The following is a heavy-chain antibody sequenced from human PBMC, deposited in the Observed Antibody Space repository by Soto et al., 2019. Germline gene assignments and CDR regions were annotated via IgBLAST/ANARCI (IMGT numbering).Heavy chain of an antibody. J-gene: IGHJ4*02. V-gene: IGHV1-69*13. Sequence: SVKVSCKASGGTLSSYAISWGRQAPGQGLEWMGGIIPIFGTANYAQKFQGRVTITADESTSRAYMELSSLRSEHTAVYYCARDRYSGYVRYFDYWGQGTLVTVSS. CDR3: ARDRYSGYVRYFDY. CDR2: IIPIFGTA. CDR1: GGTLSSYA. D-gene: IGHD5-12*01.